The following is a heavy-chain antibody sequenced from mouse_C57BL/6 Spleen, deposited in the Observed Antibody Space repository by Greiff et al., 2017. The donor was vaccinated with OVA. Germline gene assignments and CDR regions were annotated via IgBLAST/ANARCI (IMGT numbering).Heavy chain of an antibody. D-gene: IGHD1-1*01. CDR1: GYAFSSYW. CDR3: ARRGSGSLYAMDD. Sequence: QVQLQQSGAELVKPGASVKISCKASGYAFSSYWMNWVKQRPGKGLEWIGQIYPGDGDTNYNGKFKGKATLTADTSSSTAYMQLSSLTYEDSAVYFCARRGSGSLYAMDDWGQGTSVTVSS. V-gene: IGHV1-80*01. CDR2: IYPGDGDT. J-gene: IGHJ4*01.